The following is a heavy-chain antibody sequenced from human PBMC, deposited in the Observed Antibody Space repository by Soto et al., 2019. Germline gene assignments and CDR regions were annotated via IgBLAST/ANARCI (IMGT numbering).Heavy chain of an antibody. D-gene: IGHD2-15*01. CDR3: AREALLNWFDP. J-gene: IGHJ5*02. CDR2: ISSSSNTI. CDR1: GFTFSSYS. V-gene: IGHV3-48*01. Sequence: EVQLVESGGGLVQPGGSLRLSCAASGFTFSSYSMNWVRQAPGKGLEWVSYISSSSNTIYYADSVKGRFTISRDNAKNSLYLQMNSLRAEDTAVYYCAREALLNWFDPWGQGTLVTVSS.